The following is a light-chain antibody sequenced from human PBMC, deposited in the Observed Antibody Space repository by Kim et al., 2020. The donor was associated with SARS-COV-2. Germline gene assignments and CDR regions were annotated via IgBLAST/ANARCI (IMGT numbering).Light chain of an antibody. CDR1: SSDVGGYNY. Sequence: QPITISCTGTSSDVGGYNYVSWYQQHPGKAPKLMIYDVSNRPSGVSNRFSGSKSGNTASLTISGLQAEDEADYYCSSYTSSSTLDVFGTGTKVTVL. CDR2: DVS. CDR3: SSYTSSSTLDV. V-gene: IGLV2-14*03. J-gene: IGLJ1*01.